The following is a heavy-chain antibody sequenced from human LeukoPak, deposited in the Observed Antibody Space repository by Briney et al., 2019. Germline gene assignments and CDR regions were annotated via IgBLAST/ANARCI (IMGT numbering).Heavy chain of an antibody. CDR1: GGSISTYY. V-gene: IGHV4-59*08. D-gene: IGHD2-21*01. J-gene: IGHJ4*02. CDR2: IYYSGIT. CDR3: ARQLFAFGFRHFDR. Sequence: SETLSLTCTVSGGSISTYYWSWIRQPPGKGLEGIGYIYYSGITKYNPSLKSRVTISVDTSKNQFSLKLTSVTAADTAVYYCARQLFAFGFRHFDRWGQGTLVTVSS.